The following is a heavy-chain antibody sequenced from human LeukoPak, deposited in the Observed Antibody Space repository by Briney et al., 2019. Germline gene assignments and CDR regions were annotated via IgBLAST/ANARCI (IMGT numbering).Heavy chain of an antibody. CDR1: GGTFSSYA. V-gene: IGHV1-69*04. J-gene: IGHJ4*02. CDR2: IIPIFGIA. D-gene: IGHD3-22*01. CDR3: ARDSHYYDSSAYPDY. Sequence: ASVKVSCKASGGTFSSYAISWVRQAPGQGLEWMGRIIPIFGIANYAQKFQGRVTITADKSTSTAYMELSSLRSEDTAVYYCARDSHYYDSSAYPDYWGQGTLVTVSS.